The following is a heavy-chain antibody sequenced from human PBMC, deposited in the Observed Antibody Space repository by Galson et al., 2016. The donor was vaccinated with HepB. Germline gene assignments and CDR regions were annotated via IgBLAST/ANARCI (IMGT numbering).Heavy chain of an antibody. Sequence: SETLSLTCTVSGVSLSSYYWSWIRQPPGKGLEWIGYIYYSGGSTHYNPSLKSRVTISVDPLKNQFSLKLSTVTAADTAVYFCARVRIAVAENSYFFDSWGQGTLVTVSS. V-gene: IGHV4-59*01. CDR1: GVSLSSYY. J-gene: IGHJ4*02. D-gene: IGHD6-19*01. CDR2: IYYSGGST. CDR3: ARVRIAVAENSYFFDS.